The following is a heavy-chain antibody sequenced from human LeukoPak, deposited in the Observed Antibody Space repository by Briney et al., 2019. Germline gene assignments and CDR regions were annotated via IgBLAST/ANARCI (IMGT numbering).Heavy chain of an antibody. D-gene: IGHD3-16*02. CDR3: AREGGGDPDY. Sequence: SETQSLTCAVSGGSISSGGYSWSWIRQPPGKGLEWIGYIYHSGSTYYNPSLKSRVTISVDRSKNQFSLKLSSVTAADTAVYYCAREGGGDPDYWGQGTLVTVSS. CDR1: GGSISSGGYS. V-gene: IGHV4-30-2*01. J-gene: IGHJ4*02. CDR2: IYHSGST.